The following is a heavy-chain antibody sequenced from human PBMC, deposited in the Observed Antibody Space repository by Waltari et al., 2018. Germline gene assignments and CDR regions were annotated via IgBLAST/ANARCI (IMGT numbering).Heavy chain of an antibody. D-gene: IGHD6-19*01. CDR2: ISGSGDST. Sequence: VQLLESGGVLTQPGGSLRLSCGASGFKFTDYAMRWFRQAPGKVLDWVSSISGSGDSTFYADSVKGRFTISRDRSKNTLFLQMNILRAEDTAIYYCVARPGTKVAGPGDYWGQGTLVIVSS. CDR1: GFKFTDYA. CDR3: VARPGTKVAGPGDY. J-gene: IGHJ4*02. V-gene: IGHV3-23*01.